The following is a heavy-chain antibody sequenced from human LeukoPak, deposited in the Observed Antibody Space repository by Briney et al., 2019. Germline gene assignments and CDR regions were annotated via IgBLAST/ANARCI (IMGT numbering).Heavy chain of an antibody. V-gene: IGHV4-59*08. Sequence: KTSETLSLTCTVSGGSISSYYWSWIRQPPGKGLEWIGYIYYNGSTNYNPSLKSRVTISVDTSKNQFSLKLSSVTAADTAVYYCARVALVRGVIRDYYYGMDVWGQGTTVTVSS. D-gene: IGHD3-10*01. CDR2: IYYNGST. CDR3: ARVALVRGVIRDYYYGMDV. J-gene: IGHJ6*02. CDR1: GGSISSYY.